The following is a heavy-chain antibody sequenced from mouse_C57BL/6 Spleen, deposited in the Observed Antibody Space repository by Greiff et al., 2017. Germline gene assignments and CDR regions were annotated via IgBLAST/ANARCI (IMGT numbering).Heavy chain of an antibody. Sequence: VKVVESGAELVRPGTSVKVSCKASGYAFTNYLIEWVKQRPGQGLEWIGVINPGSGGTNYNEKFKGKATLTADKSSSTAYMQLSSLTSEDSAVYFCARRVGGFDYWGQGTTLTVSS. D-gene: IGHD1-1*02. CDR3: ARRVGGFDY. CDR1: GYAFTNYL. J-gene: IGHJ2*01. V-gene: IGHV1-54*01. CDR2: INPGSGGT.